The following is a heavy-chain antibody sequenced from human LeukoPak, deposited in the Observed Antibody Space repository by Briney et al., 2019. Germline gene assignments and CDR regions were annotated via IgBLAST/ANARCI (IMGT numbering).Heavy chain of an antibody. V-gene: IGHV4-28*05. D-gene: IGHD2-21*02. CDR2: IYYSGGI. J-gene: IGHJ3*02. CDR1: GYSISASNY. Sequence: SETLSLTCSVSGYSISASNYWAWIRQPPGRGLEWIGHIYYSGGIYYNPSLKSRVTMSVDTSRNQFSLKLSSVTAVDTAVYYCARKTTAGPTKAAFDIWGQGTMVAVST. CDR3: ARKTTAGPTKAAFDI.